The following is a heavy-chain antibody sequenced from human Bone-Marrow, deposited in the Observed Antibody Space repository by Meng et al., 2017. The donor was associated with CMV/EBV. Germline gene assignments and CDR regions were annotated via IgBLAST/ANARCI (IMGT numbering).Heavy chain of an antibody. V-gene: IGHV1-2*02. D-gene: IGHD2-2*01. CDR1: GGTFRSYV. CDR3: ARDRSRVVPAAPVGYYYYGMDV. J-gene: IGHJ6*02. Sequence: ASVKVSCKASGGTFRSYVISWVRQAPGQGLEWMGWINPNSGGTNYAQKFQGRVTMTRDTSISTAYMELSRLRSDDTAVYYCARDRSRVVPAAPVGYYYYGMDVWGQGTTVTVSS. CDR2: INPNSGGT.